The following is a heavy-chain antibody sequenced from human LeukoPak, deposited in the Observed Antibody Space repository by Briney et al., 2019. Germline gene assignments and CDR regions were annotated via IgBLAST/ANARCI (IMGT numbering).Heavy chain of an antibody. CDR1: GGSISSGGYS. CDR3: ARAYCGGDCYPPQYYFDY. Sequence: PSQTLSLTCAVSGGSISSGGYSWSWIRQPPGKGLEWIGYIYHSGSTYYNPSLKSRVTISVDRSKNQFSLKLSSVTAADTAVYYCARAYCGGDCYPPQYYFDYWGQGTLVTVPS. CDR2: IYHSGST. J-gene: IGHJ4*02. V-gene: IGHV4-30-2*01. D-gene: IGHD2-21*02.